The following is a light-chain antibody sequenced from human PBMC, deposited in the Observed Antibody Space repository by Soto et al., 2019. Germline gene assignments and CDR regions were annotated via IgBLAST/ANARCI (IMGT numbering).Light chain of an antibody. CDR3: SSYTGSNPSYV. V-gene: IGLV2-8*01. J-gene: IGLJ1*01. Sequence: QSVLTQPPSASGSPGQSVTISCTGTSSDVGGYDYVSWYQQHPGRAPKLMIYEVTIRPSGDSDRFSGSKSGNTASLTVSGLQAEDEADYYCSSYTGSNPSYVFGTGTKVTVL. CDR1: SSDVGGYDY. CDR2: EVT.